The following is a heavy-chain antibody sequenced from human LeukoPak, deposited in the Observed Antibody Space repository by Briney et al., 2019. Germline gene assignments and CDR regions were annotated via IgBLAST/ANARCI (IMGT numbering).Heavy chain of an antibody. D-gene: IGHD5-24*01. Sequence: GRSLRPSCAACGFTFSSYGMHWVRQAPGKGLEWVAVIWYDGSNKYYGDSVKGRFTFSRDNSKKTLYLQMNRLRVEDTAVYYCARGDGYNDAEYLQHWGQGTLVTVS. CDR2: IWYDGSNK. CDR1: GFTFSSYG. CDR3: ARGDGYNDAEYLQH. J-gene: IGHJ1*01. V-gene: IGHV3-33*01.